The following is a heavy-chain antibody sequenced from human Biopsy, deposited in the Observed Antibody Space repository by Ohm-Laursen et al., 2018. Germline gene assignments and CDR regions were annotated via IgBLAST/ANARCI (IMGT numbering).Heavy chain of an antibody. J-gene: IGHJ6*02. CDR3: AKDLHNYGMDV. CDR1: GFTFSSYW. CDR2: INKDGSTL. V-gene: IGHV3-74*03. Sequence: SLRLSCTASGFTFSSYWMNWVRQVPGEGLVWVATINKDGSTLQYVDSVRGRFTIPRDNAKNTLHLQMNSLRADDTAIYYCAKDLHNYGMDVWGQGTTVTVSS.